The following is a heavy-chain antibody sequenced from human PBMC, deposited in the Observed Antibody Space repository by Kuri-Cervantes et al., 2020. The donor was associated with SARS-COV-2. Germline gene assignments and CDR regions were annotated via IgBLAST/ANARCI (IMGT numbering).Heavy chain of an antibody. D-gene: IGHD5-24*01. J-gene: IGHJ4*02. V-gene: IGHV1-2*02. Sequence: ASVKVPCKASGYTFTGYYMHWVRQAPGQGLEWMGWINPNSGGTNYAQKFQGRVTMTRDTSISTAYMELSRLRSDDTAVYYCARSRDGYNRFLDYWGQGTLVTVSS. CDR3: ARSRDGYNRFLDY. CDR1: GYTFTGYY. CDR2: INPNSGGT.